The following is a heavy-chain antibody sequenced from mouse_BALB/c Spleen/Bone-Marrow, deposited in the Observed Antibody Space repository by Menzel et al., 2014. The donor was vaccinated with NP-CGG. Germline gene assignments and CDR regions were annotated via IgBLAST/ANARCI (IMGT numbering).Heavy chain of an antibody. CDR2: INPSNGRT. CDR3: ARGGYDYDAFDY. V-gene: IGHV1S81*02. Sequence: QVQLQQSGAELVKPGASVKLSCKASGYTFTSYWMHWVKQRPGQGLEWIGEINPSNGRTNYNEKFKSKATLTVDKSSSTAYMQLSSLTSEDSAVYYCARGGYDYDAFDYWGQGTTLTVSS. J-gene: IGHJ2*01. D-gene: IGHD2-4*01. CDR1: GYTFTSYW.